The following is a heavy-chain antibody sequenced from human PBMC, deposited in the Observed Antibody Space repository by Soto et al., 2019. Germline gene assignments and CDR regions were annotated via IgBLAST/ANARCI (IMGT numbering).Heavy chain of an antibody. CDR1: GYTFTSYD. J-gene: IGHJ3*02. Sequence: ASVKVSCQASGYTFTSYDINLVRQAPGQGLEWMGWMNPYSGNTSYAQKLQGRVTMTTDTSTSTAYRELRSRRSDDAAVYYCERVGEWTHVFDIWGKGTMVLVSS. CDR3: ERVGEWTHVFDI. V-gene: IGHV1-18*01. CDR2: MNPYSGNT. D-gene: IGHD3-16*01.